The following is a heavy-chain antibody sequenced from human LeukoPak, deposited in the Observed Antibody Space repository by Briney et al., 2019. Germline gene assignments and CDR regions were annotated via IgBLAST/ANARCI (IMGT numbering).Heavy chain of an antibody. J-gene: IGHJ3*02. CDR3: AKDLYGSGSYDAFDI. Sequence: GGSLXLSCAASGFTFDDYAMHWVRQAPGKGLEWVSGISWNSGSIGYADSVKGRFTISRDNAKNSLYLQMNSLRAEDTALYYCAKDLYGSGSYDAFDIWGQGTMVTVSS. V-gene: IGHV3-9*01. CDR2: ISWNSGSI. CDR1: GFTFDDYA. D-gene: IGHD3-10*01.